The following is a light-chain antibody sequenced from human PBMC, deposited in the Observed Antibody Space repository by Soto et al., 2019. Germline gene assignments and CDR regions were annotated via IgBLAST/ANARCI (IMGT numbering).Light chain of an antibody. CDR1: SSDVGIYNY. V-gene: IGLV2-14*01. Sequence: QSVPTQPASVSGPPGQSIAISCTGTSSDVGIYNYVSWYQQHPGKVPKLIIYEVTNRPSGVSNRFSGSKSGNTASLTISGPQAEDEADYYCSSYTTSSTRVFGTGTKV. CDR2: EVT. J-gene: IGLJ1*01. CDR3: SSYTTSSTRV.